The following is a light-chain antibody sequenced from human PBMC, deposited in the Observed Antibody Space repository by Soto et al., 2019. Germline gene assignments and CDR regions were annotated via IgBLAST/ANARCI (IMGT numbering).Light chain of an antibody. J-gene: IGLJ2*01. V-gene: IGLV8-61*01. CDR3: VLYMRSGIVV. CDR1: SGSVSTSYY. CDR2: STN. Sequence: QTVVTQEPSFSVSPGGTVTLTCGLSSGSVSTSYYPSWYQQTPGQAPRTLIYSTNTRSSGVPDRFSGSILGNKAALTITGAQADDECDYYCVLYMRSGIVVFGGGTKLTVL.